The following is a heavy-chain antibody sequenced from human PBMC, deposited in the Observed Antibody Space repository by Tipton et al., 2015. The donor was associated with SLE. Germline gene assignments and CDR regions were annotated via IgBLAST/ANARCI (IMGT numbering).Heavy chain of an antibody. CDR1: GYSISSGYY. Sequence: TLSLTCAVSGYSISSGYYWGWIRQPPGKGLEWIGSIYMYGSANYNPSLKSRVTMSIDTSNKHFSLRLSSVTAADTAVYYCARGVSGYYHFCYMDVWGKGTTVTISS. CDR2: IYMYGSA. V-gene: IGHV4-38-2*01. D-gene: IGHD3-16*01. CDR3: ARGVSGYYHFCYMDV. J-gene: IGHJ6*03.